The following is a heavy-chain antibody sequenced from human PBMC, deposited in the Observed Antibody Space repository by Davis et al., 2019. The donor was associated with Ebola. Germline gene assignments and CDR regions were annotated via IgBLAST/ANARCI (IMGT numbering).Heavy chain of an antibody. V-gene: IGHV1-46*01. CDR3: ASRPLVGATRAAYYYYGMDV. J-gene: IGHJ6*02. D-gene: IGHD1-26*01. CDR1: GYTFTGYY. Sequence: AASVKVSCKASGYTFTGYYMHWVRQAPGQGLEWMGIINPSGGSTSYAQKFQGRVTITADESTSTAYMELSSLRSEDTAVYYCASRPLVGATRAAYYYYGMDVWGQGTTVTVSS. CDR2: INPSGGST.